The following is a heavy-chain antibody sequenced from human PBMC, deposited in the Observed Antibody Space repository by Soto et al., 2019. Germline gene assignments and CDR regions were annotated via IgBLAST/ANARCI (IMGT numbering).Heavy chain of an antibody. CDR2: ISSICGST. CDR3: ARDRYGSGTMDV. D-gene: IGHD3-10*01. Sequence: GGSLRLSCAASGFTFSNYAMSWVRQAPGKELEWVSSISSICGSTYYADSVKGRFTISRDNSKNTLYLQMNSLRAEDTAVYYCARDRYGSGTMDVWGQGTTVTVSS. J-gene: IGHJ6*02. CDR1: GFTFSNYA. V-gene: IGHV3-23*01.